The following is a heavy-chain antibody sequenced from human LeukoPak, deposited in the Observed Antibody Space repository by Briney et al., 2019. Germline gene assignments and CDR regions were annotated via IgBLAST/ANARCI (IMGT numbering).Heavy chain of an antibody. CDR3: ARGGGQKWIYYFDY. CDR2: ISYDGSNK. J-gene: IGHJ4*02. Sequence: GGSLRLSCAASGFTFSSHGMHWVRQAPGKGLEWVAVISYDGSNKYYADSVKGRFTISRDSSKNTLSLQMNSLRTEDTAVYYCARGGGQKWIYYFDYWGQGTLLTVSS. CDR1: GFTFSSHG. D-gene: IGHD2-15*01. V-gene: IGHV3-30*03.